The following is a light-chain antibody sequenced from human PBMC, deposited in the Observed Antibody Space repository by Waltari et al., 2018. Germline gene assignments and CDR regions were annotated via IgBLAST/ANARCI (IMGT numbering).Light chain of an antibody. Sequence: DSQMTQSPSSRSASVRDRVSITCRASQSISSYLNWYQQKPGKAPKLLIYAASSLQSGVPSRFSGSGSGTDFTLTISSLQPEDFATYYCQQSYSTPPLFGQGTRLEIK. CDR2: AAS. J-gene: IGKJ5*01. V-gene: IGKV1-39*01. CDR3: QQSYSTPPL. CDR1: QSISSY.